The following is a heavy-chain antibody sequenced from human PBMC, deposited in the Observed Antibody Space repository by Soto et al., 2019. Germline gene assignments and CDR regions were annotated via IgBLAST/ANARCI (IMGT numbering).Heavy chain of an antibody. CDR3: ARKLNYYYDSSVPTDHFDY. V-gene: IGHV4-30-2*01. CDR2: IYHSGST. D-gene: IGHD3-22*01. J-gene: IGHJ4*02. Sequence: QLQLQESGSGLVKPSQTLSLTCAVSGGSISSGGYSWSWIRQPPGKGLEWIGYIYHSGSTYYNPSLKSRVTISVDRSKNQFSLKLSSVTAADTAVYYCARKLNYYYDSSVPTDHFDYWGQGTLVTVSS. CDR1: GGSISSGGYS.